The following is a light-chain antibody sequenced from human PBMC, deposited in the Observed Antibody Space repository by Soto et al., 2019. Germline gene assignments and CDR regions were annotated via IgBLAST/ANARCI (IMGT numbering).Light chain of an antibody. CDR1: QSVSSSY. V-gene: IGKV3-20*01. CDR3: QQFGNSPYT. J-gene: IGKJ2*01. Sequence: EIVLTQSPGTLSLSPGERATLSCRASQSVSSSYLAWYQQKPGQTPKLLISGASNRATSIPDRFSGSGSWTDFPLTISRLEPEDFAGYYCQQFGNSPYTFGQGTKLEIK. CDR2: GAS.